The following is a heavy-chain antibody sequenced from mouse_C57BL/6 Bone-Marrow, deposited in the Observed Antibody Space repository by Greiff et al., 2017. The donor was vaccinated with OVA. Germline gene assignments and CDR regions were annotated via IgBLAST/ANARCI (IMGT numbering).Heavy chain of an antibody. D-gene: IGHD2-3*01. CDR1: GYTFTSYT. Sequence: QVQLQQSGAELARPGASVKMSCKASGYTFTSYTMHWVKQRPGQGLEWIGYINPSSGYTKYNQKFKDKATLTADKSSSTAYMQLSSLTSEDAAVYYCARSYDGDPYYLDYWGQGTTLTVSS. V-gene: IGHV1-4*01. CDR2: INPSSGYT. CDR3: ARSYDGDPYYLDY. J-gene: IGHJ2*01.